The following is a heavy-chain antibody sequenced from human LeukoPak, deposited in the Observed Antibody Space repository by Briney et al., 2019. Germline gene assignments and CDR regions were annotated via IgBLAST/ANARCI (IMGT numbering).Heavy chain of an antibody. D-gene: IGHD6-6*01. CDR1: GYTFTSYD. J-gene: IGHJ5*02. Sequence: ASVKVSCKASGYTFTSYDINWVRQATGQGLEWMGWMNPNSGNTGYAQKFQGRVTITRNTSISTAYMELSSLRSEDTAVYYCAREIAARSWFDPWGQGTLVTVSS. CDR3: AREIAARSWFDP. V-gene: IGHV1-8*03. CDR2: MNPNSGNT.